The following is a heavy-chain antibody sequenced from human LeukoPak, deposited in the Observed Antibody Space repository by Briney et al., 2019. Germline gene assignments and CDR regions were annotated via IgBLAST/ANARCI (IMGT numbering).Heavy chain of an antibody. CDR3: AKGPLRYFPYY. CDR1: GFTFSSYA. J-gene: IGHJ4*02. V-gene: IGHV3-30-3*01. CDR2: ISYDGSNK. D-gene: IGHD4-17*01. Sequence: GGSLRLSCAASGFTFSSYAMHWVRQAPGKGLEWVAVISYDGSNKYYADSVKGRFTISRDNSKNTLYLQMNSLRAEDTAVYYCAKGPLRYFPYYWGQGTLVTVSS.